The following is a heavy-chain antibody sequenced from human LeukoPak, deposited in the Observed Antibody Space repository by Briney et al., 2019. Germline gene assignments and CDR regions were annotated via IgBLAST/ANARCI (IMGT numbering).Heavy chain of an antibody. CDR1: GGSISSGSYY. V-gene: IGHV4-61*02. CDR2: IYTSGST. Sequence: KASQTLSLTCTVAGGSISSGSYYWSCIRQPAGKGLEWIGRIYTSGSTNYNPSLTSRVTISVDTSKHEYSLKLSSVTAADRAVYYCARDLHYYGSGTLGYWGQGTLVTVSS. D-gene: IGHD3-10*01. CDR3: ARDLHYYGSGTLGY. J-gene: IGHJ4*02.